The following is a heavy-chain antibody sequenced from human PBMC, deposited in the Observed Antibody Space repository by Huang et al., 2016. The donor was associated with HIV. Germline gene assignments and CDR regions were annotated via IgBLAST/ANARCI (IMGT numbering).Heavy chain of an antibody. CDR2: ISAYNGNT. Sequence: QVELVQSGAEVKRPGASVRVSCKAAGYIFTKYGINWVRQAPGQGPEGMGWISAYNGNTNYAEKFQGRVTLTRDTSATTAYMELRDVTSADTAVYYCARDHWYPLQNWFDLWGQGTLVTVSS. J-gene: IGHJ5*01. CDR3: ARDHWYPLQNWFDL. V-gene: IGHV1-18*01. CDR1: GYIFTKYG. D-gene: IGHD1-1*01.